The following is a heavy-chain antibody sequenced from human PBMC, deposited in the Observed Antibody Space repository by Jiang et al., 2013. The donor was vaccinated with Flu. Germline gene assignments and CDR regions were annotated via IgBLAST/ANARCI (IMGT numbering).Heavy chain of an antibody. Sequence: QVQLVESGGGVVQPGRSLRLSCAASGFTFSSYAMHWVRQAPGKGLEWVAVISYDGSNKYYADSVKGRFTISRDNSKNTLYLQMNSLRAEDTAVYYCARGRGFLEWLSTSYYYYYGMDVWG. V-gene: IGHV3-30*01. CDR3: ARGRGFLEWLSTSYYYYYGMDV. J-gene: IGHJ6*01. CDR2: ISYDGSNK. CDR1: GFTFSSYA. D-gene: IGHD3-3*01.